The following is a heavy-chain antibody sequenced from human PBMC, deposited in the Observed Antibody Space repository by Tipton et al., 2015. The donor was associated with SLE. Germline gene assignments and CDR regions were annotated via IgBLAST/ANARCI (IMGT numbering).Heavy chain of an antibody. Sequence: SLRLSCAASGFTFSNYWMHWVRQAPGKGLVWVSRVSSDGSGTSYADSVKGRFSISRDDSKNTLNLQMNSLRAEDTAVYYCARKSSSRNYYYGMDVWGQGTTVTVSS. V-gene: IGHV3-74*01. D-gene: IGHD6-13*01. J-gene: IGHJ6*02. CDR3: ARKSSSRNYYYGMDV. CDR1: GFTFSNYW. CDR2: VSSDGSGT.